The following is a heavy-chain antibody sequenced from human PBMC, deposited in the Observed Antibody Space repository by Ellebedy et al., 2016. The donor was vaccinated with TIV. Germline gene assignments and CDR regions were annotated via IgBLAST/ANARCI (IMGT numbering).Heavy chain of an antibody. Sequence: ASVKVSXXTSGYTFTSYDISWVRQAPGGGLEWMGWISTHNGDTNYAQKLQGRVTMTTDSSTSTVYMELRGLRSDDTATYFCAGYSSGWFLFWGQGTLVTVSS. V-gene: IGHV1-18*01. CDR2: ISTHNGDT. D-gene: IGHD6-19*01. J-gene: IGHJ4*02. CDR1: GYTFTSYD. CDR3: AGYSSGWFLF.